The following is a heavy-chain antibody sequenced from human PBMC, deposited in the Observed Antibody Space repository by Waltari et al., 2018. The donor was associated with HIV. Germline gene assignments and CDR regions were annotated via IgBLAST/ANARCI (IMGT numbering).Heavy chain of an antibody. V-gene: IGHV1-58*01. Sequence: QMQLVQSGPEVKKPGTSVKVSCKASGFTFSSSTVQWVRQARGQRLEWIGWIVVGSGNTNYAQKFQERVTITRDMSTSTAYMELSSLRSEDTAVYYCAAEVQLERIFYYYYAMDVWGQGTTVTVSS. CDR2: IVVGSGNT. CDR3: AAEVQLERIFYYYYAMDV. CDR1: GFTFSSST. D-gene: IGHD1-1*01. J-gene: IGHJ6*02.